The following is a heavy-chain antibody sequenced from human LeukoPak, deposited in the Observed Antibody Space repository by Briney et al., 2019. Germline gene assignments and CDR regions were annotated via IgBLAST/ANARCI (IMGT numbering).Heavy chain of an antibody. CDR3: AREILTGYAFDT. Sequence: PGRSLRLSCAASGFTFSTYAMHWVRQAPGKGLEWVAFISYDGTNKYCADSVKGRFTISRDNSKNTLYLQMNSLRAEDTALYYCAREILTGYAFDTWGRGTMVTVSS. CDR2: ISYDGTNK. CDR1: GFTFSTYA. V-gene: IGHV3-30-3*01. J-gene: IGHJ3*02. D-gene: IGHD7-27*01.